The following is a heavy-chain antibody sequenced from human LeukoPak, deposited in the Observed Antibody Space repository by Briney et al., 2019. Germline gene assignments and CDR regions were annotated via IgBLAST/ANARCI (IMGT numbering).Heavy chain of an antibody. V-gene: IGHV3-21*01. Sequence: TGGSLRLSCAASGFTFSSYGMNWVRQAPGKGLEWVSSISSSSSYIYYADSVKGRFTISRDNAKNSLYLQMNSLRAEDTAVYYCARGMFRGFYGMDVWGQGTTVTVSS. J-gene: IGHJ6*02. CDR2: ISSSSSYI. CDR1: GFTFSSYG. D-gene: IGHD3-10*02. CDR3: ARGMFRGFYGMDV.